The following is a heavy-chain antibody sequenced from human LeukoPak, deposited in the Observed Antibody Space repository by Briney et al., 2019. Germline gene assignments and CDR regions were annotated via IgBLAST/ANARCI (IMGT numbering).Heavy chain of an antibody. CDR2: INPDGSST. Sequence: PGGSLRLSCAASGFTFSSHWMHWVRQAPGKGLVWVSRINPDGSSTSYADSVKGRFTISRDNAKNTLYLQMNSLRAKDTAVYYCARDGNYGDYIWGQGTLVTVSS. J-gene: IGHJ4*02. CDR1: GFTFSSHW. CDR3: ARDGNYGDYI. V-gene: IGHV3-74*01. D-gene: IGHD4-17*01.